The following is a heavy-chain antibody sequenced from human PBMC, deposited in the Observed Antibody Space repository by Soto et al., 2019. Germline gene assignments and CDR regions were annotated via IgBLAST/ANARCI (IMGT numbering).Heavy chain of an antibody. D-gene: IGHD4-17*01. J-gene: IGHJ4*02. V-gene: IGHV1-69*02. Sequence: QVQLVQSGAEVKKPGSSVKVSCKASGGTFSSYTISWVRQAPGQGLEWMGRIIPILGIANYAQKFQGRVTITADKSTSTAYMELSSLRSEDTDVYYCAATTTVTTEGAYWGQGTLVTVSS. CDR1: GGTFSSYT. CDR3: AATTTVTTEGAY. CDR2: IIPILGIA.